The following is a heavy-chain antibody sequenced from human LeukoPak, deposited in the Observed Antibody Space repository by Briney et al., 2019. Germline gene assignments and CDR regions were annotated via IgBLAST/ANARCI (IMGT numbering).Heavy chain of an antibody. J-gene: IGHJ4*02. Sequence: PSETLSLTCAVYGGSFSGYYWNWIRQAPEKGLEWIGEINHSGSTNYNPSLKSRVTMSVDTSRNQFSLRLSSVTAADTAVYYCARSYDYLWGSHRYTPTFDSWGQGTLVTVSS. V-gene: IGHV4-34*01. CDR3: ARSYDYLWGSHRYTPTFDS. CDR1: GGSFSGYY. D-gene: IGHD3-16*02. CDR2: INHSGST.